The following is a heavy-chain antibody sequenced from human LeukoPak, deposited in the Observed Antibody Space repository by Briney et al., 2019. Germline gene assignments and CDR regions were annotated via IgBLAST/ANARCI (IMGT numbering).Heavy chain of an antibody. CDR3: ASSTWIQSPFDY. CDR1: GYTFTGYY. CDR2: INPNSGGT. Sequence: ASVKVSCMASGYTFTGYYMHWVRQAPGQGLEWMGWINPNSGGTNYAQKFQGRVTMTRDTSISTAYMELSRLRSDDTAVYYCASSTWIQSPFDYWGQGTLVTVSS. V-gene: IGHV1-2*02. D-gene: IGHD5-18*01. J-gene: IGHJ4*02.